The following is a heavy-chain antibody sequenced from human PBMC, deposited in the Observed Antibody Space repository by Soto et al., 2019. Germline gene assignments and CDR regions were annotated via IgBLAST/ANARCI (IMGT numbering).Heavy chain of an antibody. CDR2: IYTGGTT. CDR1: GITVSTNY. J-gene: IGHJ4*01. V-gene: IGHV3-66*01. Sequence: GGSLRLSCAASGITVSTNYMTWVRQAPGKGLEWVSEIYTGGTTYYADSVKDRFIISRDNSKNTLYLQMTSLRAEDTAVYYCARVSEGYFDYWGQGTLVTVSS. CDR3: ARVSEGYFDY.